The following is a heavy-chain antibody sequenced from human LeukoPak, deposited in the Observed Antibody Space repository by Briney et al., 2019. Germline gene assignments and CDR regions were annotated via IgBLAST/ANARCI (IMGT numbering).Heavy chain of an antibody. Sequence: PGGSLRLSCSAFGFTFGRHWMSWVRQAPGKGPEWVANIREDGSEKFYVNSVKGRFTISRDNAKNSLYLQMNSLTVDDTAVYYCARDLWLGQRGLFYFEYWGQGTPVTVAS. CDR1: GFTFGRHW. CDR3: ARDLWLGQRGLFYFEY. D-gene: IGHD3-22*01. V-gene: IGHV3-7*01. CDR2: IREDGSEK. J-gene: IGHJ4*02.